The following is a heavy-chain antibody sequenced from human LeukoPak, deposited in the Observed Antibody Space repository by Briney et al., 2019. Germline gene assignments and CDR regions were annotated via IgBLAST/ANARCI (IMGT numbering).Heavy chain of an antibody. V-gene: IGHV3-49*03. Sequence: GRSLRLSCTASGFNFADYTMSWFRQAPGKGLEWVALIKMKAHGGTTEYAASVKGRFTISRDDSKSIAYLQMNSLKTEDTAVYYCARNSYDILTGYEGSTDYWGQGTLVTVSS. D-gene: IGHD3-9*01. CDR2: IKMKAHGGTT. J-gene: IGHJ4*02. CDR3: ARNSYDILTGYEGSTDY. CDR1: GFNFADYT.